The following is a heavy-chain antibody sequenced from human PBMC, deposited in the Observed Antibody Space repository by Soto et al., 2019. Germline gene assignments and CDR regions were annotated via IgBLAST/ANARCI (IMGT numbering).Heavy chain of an antibody. CDR3: AHKRRSLLWFGDPGAFKP. D-gene: IGHD3-10*01. Sequence: QITLKESGPTLVNPTQTLTLTCTFSGFSLSTSGVRVGWIRQPPGKALEWLALIYWDDDQRYSPTLKNRLTITNDTSKHLVVLTMTKMDPADTGSYYCAHKRRSLLWFGDPGAFKPWGQGTLVTVSS. CDR2: IYWDDDQ. CDR1: GFSLSTSGVR. V-gene: IGHV2-5*02. J-gene: IGHJ5*02.